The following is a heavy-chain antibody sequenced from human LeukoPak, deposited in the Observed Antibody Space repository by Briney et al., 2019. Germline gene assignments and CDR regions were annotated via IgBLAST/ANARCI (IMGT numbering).Heavy chain of an antibody. J-gene: IGHJ3*02. Sequence: GGSLRLSCAASGFTFDDFGMSWVRQAPGKGLEWVSGINGNGGRTGYADSVKGRFTIFRDNAKKYLYLQMISLRAEDTALYYCARKWLSNAFDIGGQGIVATVP. V-gene: IGHV3-20*04. D-gene: IGHD5-12*01. CDR3: ARKWLSNAFDI. CDR1: GFTFDDFG. CDR2: INGNGGRT.